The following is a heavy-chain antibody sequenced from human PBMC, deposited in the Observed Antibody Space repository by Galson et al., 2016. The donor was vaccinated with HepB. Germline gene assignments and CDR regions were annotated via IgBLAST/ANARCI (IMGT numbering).Heavy chain of an antibody. V-gene: IGHV3-30*18. CDR1: GFTFKNYG. D-gene: IGHD6-13*01. CDR3: AKSWIDGTAGFND. J-gene: IGHJ4*02. CDR2: ISHDGGYE. Sequence: SLRLSCAASGFTFKNYGMHWVRQAPGKGLEWVTVISHDGGYEHYADSVRGRFTISRDDSKNTLYLQMNSLRLEDTALYYCAKSWIDGTAGFNDWGQGTQVTVSS.